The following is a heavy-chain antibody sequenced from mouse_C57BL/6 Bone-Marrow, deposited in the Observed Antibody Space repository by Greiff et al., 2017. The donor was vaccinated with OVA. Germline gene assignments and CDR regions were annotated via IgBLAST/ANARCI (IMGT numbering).Heavy chain of an antibody. V-gene: IGHV5-4*01. CDR1: GFTFSSYA. Sequence: EVQLVESGGGLVKPGGSLKLSCAASGFTFSSYAMSWVRQTPEKRLEWVATISDGGSYTYYPDNVKGRFTISRDNAKNNLYLQMSHLKSEDTAMYYCARDETAQAHYYAMDYWGQGTSVTVSS. D-gene: IGHD3-2*02. CDR3: ARDETAQAHYYAMDY. J-gene: IGHJ4*01. CDR2: ISDGGSYT.